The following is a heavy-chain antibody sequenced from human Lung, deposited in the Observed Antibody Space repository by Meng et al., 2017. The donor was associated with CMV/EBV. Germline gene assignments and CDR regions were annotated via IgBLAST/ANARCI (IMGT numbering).Heavy chain of an antibody. V-gene: IGHV4-39*06. J-gene: IGHJ6*02. Sequence: SXTLSLXCTVSGASISSSSYFWDWIRQPPGKGLEWIGSISYGGSTYYNSSLKSRVTISVDMSKNQFTLKLSSVTAADTAVYYCAKILPSDYYKYAMDVWGQGTXVTVSS. CDR2: ISYGGST. D-gene: IGHD3-3*01. CDR1: GASISSSSYF. CDR3: AKILPSDYYKYAMDV.